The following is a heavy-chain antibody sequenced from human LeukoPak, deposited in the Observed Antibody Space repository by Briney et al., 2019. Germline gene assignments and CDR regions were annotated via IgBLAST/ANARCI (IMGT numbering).Heavy chain of an antibody. V-gene: IGHV3-7*02. CDR2: IKEYGSEK. J-gene: IGHJ4*02. CDR3: ARGGYTYSY. D-gene: IGHD5-12*01. CDR1: GFNFGTYW. Sequence: SAGSLRLSCAASGFNFGTYWMTWVRQGPGKELEWVANIKEYGSEKNHVDSVKGRFTISRDNAPNSLVLQMNSLRAEDTAVYYCARGGYTYSYWGQGTLVTVSS.